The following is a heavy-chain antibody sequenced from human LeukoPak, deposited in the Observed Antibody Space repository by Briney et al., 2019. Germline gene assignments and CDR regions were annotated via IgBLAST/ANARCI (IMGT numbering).Heavy chain of an antibody. CDR1: GYTFTDYY. J-gene: IGHJ4*02. CDR3: ATGWELRLWDY. Sequence: ASVKVSCKVSGYTFTDYYMHWVPQAPGKGLEWMGLVDPEDGETIYAEKFQGRVTITADTSTDTAYMELSSLRSEDTAVYYCATGWELRLWDYWGQGTLVTVSS. CDR2: VDPEDGET. V-gene: IGHV1-69-2*01. D-gene: IGHD1-26*01.